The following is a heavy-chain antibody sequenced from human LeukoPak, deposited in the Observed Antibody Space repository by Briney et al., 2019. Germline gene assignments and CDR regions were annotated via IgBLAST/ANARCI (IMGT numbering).Heavy chain of an antibody. CDR1: GFTSSSYW. J-gene: IGHJ4*02. D-gene: IGHD3-10*01. Sequence: QPGGSLRLSCAASGFTSSSYWMHWVRQAPGKGLVWVSRINSDGSTTTYADSVKGRFTISRDNAKNTLYVQMNSLRTEDTAVYYCVSFGSGRPYWGQGTLVTVSS. CDR3: VSFGSGRPY. V-gene: IGHV3-74*01. CDR2: INSDGSTT.